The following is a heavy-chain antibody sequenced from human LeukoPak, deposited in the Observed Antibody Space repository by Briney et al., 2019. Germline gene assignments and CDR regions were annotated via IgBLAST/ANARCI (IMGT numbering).Heavy chain of an antibody. Sequence: GGSLRLSCAASGFTFSSYAMSWVRQAPGKGLQWVSGFSGGGSSTYYADSVKGRFTIFRDLSKNTLHLQMNSLRADDTAIYYCASRQDLGWHYDNWDQGTLVTVSS. D-gene: IGHD6-19*01. CDR2: FSGGGSST. J-gene: IGHJ4*02. V-gene: IGHV3-23*01. CDR3: ASRQDLGWHYDN. CDR1: GFTFSSYA.